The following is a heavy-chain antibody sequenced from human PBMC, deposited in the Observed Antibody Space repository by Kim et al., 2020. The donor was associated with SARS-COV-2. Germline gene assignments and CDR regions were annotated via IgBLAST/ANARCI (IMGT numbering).Heavy chain of an antibody. Sequence: GGSLRLSCAASGFTFSSYWMHWVRQAPGKGLVWVSRINSDGSSTSYADSEKGRFTISRDNAKNTLYLQMNSLRAEDTAVYYCARAEVYYYYGMDVWGQGTTVTVSS. CDR3: ARAEVYYYYGMDV. V-gene: IGHV3-74*01. J-gene: IGHJ6*02. CDR2: INSDGSST. CDR1: GFTFSSYW.